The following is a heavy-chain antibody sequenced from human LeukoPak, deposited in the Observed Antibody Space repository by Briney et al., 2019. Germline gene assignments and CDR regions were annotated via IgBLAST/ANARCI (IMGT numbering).Heavy chain of an antibody. CDR3: ARVGSSGWYVLDY. CDR2: INSDGSSP. CDR1: GFTFSSYW. V-gene: IGHV3-74*01. D-gene: IGHD6-19*01. Sequence: GGSLRLSCAASGFTFSSYWMHWVRQAPGKGLVWVSRINSDGSSPSYADSVKGRFTISRDNAKNTLYLQMNSLRAEDTAVYYCARVGSSGWYVLDYWGQGTLVTVSS. J-gene: IGHJ4*02.